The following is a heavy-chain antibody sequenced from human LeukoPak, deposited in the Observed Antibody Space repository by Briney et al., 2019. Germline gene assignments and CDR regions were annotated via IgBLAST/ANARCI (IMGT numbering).Heavy chain of an antibody. CDR2: IIPISGTA. J-gene: IGHJ4*02. CDR1: GGTFSSYA. CDR3: ARDQDDYYDSSGYYWYFDY. V-gene: IGHV1-69*05. D-gene: IGHD3-22*01. Sequence: ASVKVSCKASGGTFSSYAISWVRQAPGQGLEWMGGIIPISGTANYAQKFQGRVTLTTDESTSTAYMELSSLRSEDTAVYYCARDQDDYYDSSGYYWYFDYWGQGTLVTVSS.